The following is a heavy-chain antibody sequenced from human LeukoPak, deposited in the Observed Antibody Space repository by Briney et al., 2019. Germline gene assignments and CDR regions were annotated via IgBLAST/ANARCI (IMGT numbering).Heavy chain of an antibody. J-gene: IGHJ4*02. Sequence: SVKVSCKASGGTFSSYAISWVRQAPGQGLEWMGRIIPILGIANYAQKFQGRVTITADKSTSTAYMELSSLRSEDTAVYYCARALRSAAIDYWGQGTLVTVSS. D-gene: IGHD2-15*01. V-gene: IGHV1-69*04. CDR2: IIPILGIA. CDR1: GGTFSSYA. CDR3: ARALRSAAIDY.